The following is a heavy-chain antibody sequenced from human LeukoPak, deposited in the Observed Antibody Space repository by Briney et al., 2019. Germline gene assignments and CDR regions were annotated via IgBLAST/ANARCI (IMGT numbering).Heavy chain of an antibody. CDR1: GFTFNSYA. CDR2: ILYDGSNE. J-gene: IGHJ4*02. D-gene: IGHD5-24*01. Sequence: GGSLRLSCATSGFTFNSYAVHWLRQAPGKGLEWVAVILYDGSNEYYADSVKGRFTISRDNSKNMLYLQMNSLRVEDTAMYYCARASRDGYNQNFDHWGQGTLVTVSS. CDR3: ARASRDGYNQNFDH. V-gene: IGHV3-30-3*01.